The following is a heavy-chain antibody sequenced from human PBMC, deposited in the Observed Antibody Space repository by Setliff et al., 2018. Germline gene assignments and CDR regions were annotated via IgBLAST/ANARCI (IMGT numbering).Heavy chain of an antibody. CDR1: GFTFRSYS. CDR3: ARDLPVVT. J-gene: IGHJ5*02. D-gene: IGHD2-15*01. CDR2: ISSSSTV. V-gene: IGHV3-48*01. Sequence: GGSLRLSCAASGFTFRSYSMKWVRQAPGKGLEWVSYISSSSTVYYADSVKGRFTISRDNAKNLLYLQMNSLRAEDTAVYHCARDLPVVTWGQGTLVTVSS.